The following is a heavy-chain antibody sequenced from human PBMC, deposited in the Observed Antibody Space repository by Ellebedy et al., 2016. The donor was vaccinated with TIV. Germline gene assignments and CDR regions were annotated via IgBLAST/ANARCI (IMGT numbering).Heavy chain of an antibody. D-gene: IGHD5-18*01. CDR2: IRYDGSNK. V-gene: IGHV3-30*02. CDR3: AREGDTAMELTSWFDP. J-gene: IGHJ5*02. Sequence: PGGSLRLSCVASGFTLSSYGMHWVRQAPGKGLEWVAFIRYDGSNKYYADSVKGRFTISRDNAKNSLYLQMNSLRAEDTAVYYCAREGDTAMELTSWFDPWGQGTLVTVSS. CDR1: GFTLSSYG.